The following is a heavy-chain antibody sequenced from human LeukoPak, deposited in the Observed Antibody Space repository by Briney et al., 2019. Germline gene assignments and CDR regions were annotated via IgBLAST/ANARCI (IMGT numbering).Heavy chain of an antibody. D-gene: IGHD3-10*01. CDR2: ISTYNGNT. V-gene: IGHV1-18*01. J-gene: IGHJ4*02. CDR1: GYTFTSYG. Sequence: ASVKVSCKASGYTFTSYGLSWVRQAPGQGLEWTGWISTYNGNTHYAQKFQGRVTMTTDTSTSTAYMEVTSLRSDDTAVYYCARVMVGVRGLHFDDWGQGTLVTVSS. CDR3: ARVMVGVRGLHFDD.